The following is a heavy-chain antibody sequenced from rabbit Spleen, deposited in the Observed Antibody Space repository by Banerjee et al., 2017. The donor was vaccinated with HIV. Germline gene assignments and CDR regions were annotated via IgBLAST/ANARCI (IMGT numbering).Heavy chain of an antibody. CDR3: MRDIGNGYNYFDL. D-gene: IGHD1-1*01. V-gene: IGHV1S25*01. Sequence: QEKLKETGGGLVQPGGSLTLSCTASGSDISGYRIGWVRQAPGEGLEYIGFINIGGSTYYANWVNGRFTISKTSTTVDLKMTSLTAADTATYLCMRDIGNGYNYFDLWGQGTLVTVS. CDR1: GSDISGYR. CDR2: INIGGST. J-gene: IGHJ4*01.